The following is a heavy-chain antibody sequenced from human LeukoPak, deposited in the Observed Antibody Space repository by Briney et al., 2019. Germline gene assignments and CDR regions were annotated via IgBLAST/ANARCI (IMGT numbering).Heavy chain of an antibody. CDR2: ISTDGSST. V-gene: IGHV3-64*01. D-gene: IGHD6-19*01. J-gene: IGHJ4*02. Sequence: GGSLRLSCVASGFMFGDYAMHWVRQAPGKGLEYVSAISTDGSSTFHANSVKGRFTISRDNPKNTLYLQMGSLRAEDMAVYYCARDRAYGSRGWFFDYYDNWGQGTLVTVSS. CDR3: ARDRAYGSRGWFFDYYDN. CDR1: GFMFGDYA.